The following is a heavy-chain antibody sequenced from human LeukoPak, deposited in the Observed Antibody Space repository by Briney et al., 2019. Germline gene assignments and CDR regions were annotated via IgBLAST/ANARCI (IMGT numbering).Heavy chain of an antibody. CDR1: GYTFTSYG. J-gene: IGHJ5*02. CDR2: ISAYNGNT. CDR3: ARDEYYYGSGSYFWFDP. V-gene: IGHV1-18*01. Sequence: GASVKVSCKASGYTFTSYGISWVRQAPGQGLEWMGWISAYNGNTNYAQKLQGRVTMTTGTSTSTAYMELRSLRSDDTAVYYCARDEYYYGSGSYFWFDPWGQGTLVTVSS. D-gene: IGHD3-10*01.